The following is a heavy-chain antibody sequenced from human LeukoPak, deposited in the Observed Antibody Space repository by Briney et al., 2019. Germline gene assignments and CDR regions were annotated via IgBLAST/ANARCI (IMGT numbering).Heavy chain of an antibody. CDR1: GGSISGYY. D-gene: IGHD3-10*01. V-gene: IGHV4-34*01. CDR3: ARGTYYYGSGSPFFSY. Sequence: SETLSLTCAVYGGSISGYYWSWIRQPPGKGLEWIGEINHSGSTNYNPSLKSRVTISVDTSKNQFSLKLSSVTAADTAVYYCARGTYYYGSGSPFFSYWGQGTLVTVSS. CDR2: INHSGST. J-gene: IGHJ4*02.